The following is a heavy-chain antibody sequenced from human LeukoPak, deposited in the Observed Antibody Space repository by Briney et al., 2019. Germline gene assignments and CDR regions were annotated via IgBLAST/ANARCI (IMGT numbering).Heavy chain of an antibody. J-gene: IGHJ6*02. Sequence: GGSLRLSCAASGFTFSSYGMHWVRQAPGKGLEWVAVISYDGSNKYYADSVKGRFTISRDNSKNTPYLQMNSLRAEDTAVYYCAKDLGTTGDYYGMDVWGQGTTVTVSS. V-gene: IGHV3-30*18. CDR1: GFTFSSYG. CDR3: AKDLGTTGDYYGMDV. D-gene: IGHD1-7*01. CDR2: ISYDGSNK.